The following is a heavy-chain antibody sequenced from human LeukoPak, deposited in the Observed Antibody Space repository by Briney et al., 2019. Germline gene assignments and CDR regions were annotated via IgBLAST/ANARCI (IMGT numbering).Heavy chain of an antibody. J-gene: IGHJ4*02. Sequence: GASVKVSCKASGFTFTSSAVQWVRQARGQRLEWIGWIVVGSGNTNYAQEFQERVTITRDMSTSTAYMELSSLRSEDTAVYYCAASDTIFGVVIGPIDYWGQGTLVTVSS. CDR2: IVVGSGNT. CDR1: GFTFTSSA. CDR3: AASDTIFGVVIGPIDY. V-gene: IGHV1-58*01. D-gene: IGHD3-3*01.